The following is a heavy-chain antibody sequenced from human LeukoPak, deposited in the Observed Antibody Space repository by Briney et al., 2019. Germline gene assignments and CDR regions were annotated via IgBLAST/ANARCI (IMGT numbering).Heavy chain of an antibody. Sequence: GRSLRLSCAASGFTFSSYGMHWVRQAPGKGLEWVAVIWYDGSNKYYADSVKGRFTISRDNSKNTLYLQMNSLRAEDTAVYYCARGPLIAAAGTWWGQGTLVTVSS. D-gene: IGHD6-13*01. CDR3: ARGPLIAAAGTW. J-gene: IGHJ4*02. CDR1: GFTFSSYG. V-gene: IGHV3-33*01. CDR2: IWYDGSNK.